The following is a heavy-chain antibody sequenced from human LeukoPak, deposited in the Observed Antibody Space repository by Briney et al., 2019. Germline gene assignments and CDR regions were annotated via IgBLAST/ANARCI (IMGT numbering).Heavy chain of an antibody. J-gene: IGHJ4*02. CDR3: AKNVVVKRYIDF. CDR2: ISGGGRTT. D-gene: IGHD2-15*01. CDR1: GFTFSNHA. Sequence: PGGSLRLSCAASGFTFSNHATSWVRQAPGKGLQWVAVISGGGRTTEYEDFVKGRFTISRDNSKNTLSLQMNSLTVEDTAIYFCAKNVVVKRYIDFWGQGTLVTVSS. V-gene: IGHV3-23*01.